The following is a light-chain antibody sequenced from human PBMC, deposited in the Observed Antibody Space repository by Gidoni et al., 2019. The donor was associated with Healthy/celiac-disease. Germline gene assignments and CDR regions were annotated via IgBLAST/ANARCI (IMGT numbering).Light chain of an antibody. Sequence: DIVMTQSPDSLAVSLGERATINCKSSQSVLYSSNNKNYLAWYQQTPGQPPKLLIYWASTRESGVPDRFSGIGSGTAFTLTISSLQAEDVAVYYCQQYYSTPYTFGQGTKLEIK. J-gene: IGKJ2*01. V-gene: IGKV4-1*01. CDR3: QQYYSTPYT. CDR1: QSVLYSSNNKNY. CDR2: WAS.